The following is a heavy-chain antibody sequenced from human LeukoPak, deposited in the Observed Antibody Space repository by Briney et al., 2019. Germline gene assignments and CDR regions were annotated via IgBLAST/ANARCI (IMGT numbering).Heavy chain of an antibody. CDR2: ISSSSSYI. CDR3: ARDDYYGSGSYWGAFDI. Sequence: GGSLRLSCTASGFTFSSFSMNWVRQAPGKGLEWVSSISSSSSYIYYADSVKGRFTISRDNAKNSLYLQMNSLRAEDTAMYYCARDDYYGSGSYWGAFDIWGQGTMVTVSS. D-gene: IGHD3-10*01. V-gene: IGHV3-21*01. J-gene: IGHJ3*02. CDR1: GFTFSSFS.